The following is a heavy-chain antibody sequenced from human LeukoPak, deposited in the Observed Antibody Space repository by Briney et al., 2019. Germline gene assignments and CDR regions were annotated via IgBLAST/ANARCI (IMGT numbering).Heavy chain of an antibody. V-gene: IGHV4-59*01. J-gene: IGHJ4*02. Sequence: RSSETLSLTCTVSGGSISSFYWSWIRLPPGKGLEWIGYIYYSGSTNYNPSLKSRLTISMDTSNNQFSLKLNSVTAADTAVYYCARGGSPHYFDSWGQGTLVTVSS. CDR1: GGSISSFY. CDR3: ARGGSPHYFDS. CDR2: IYYSGST. D-gene: IGHD1-26*01.